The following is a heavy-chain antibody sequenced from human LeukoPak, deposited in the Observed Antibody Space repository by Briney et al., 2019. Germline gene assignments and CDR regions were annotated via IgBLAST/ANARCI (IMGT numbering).Heavy chain of an antibody. J-gene: IGHJ5*02. CDR1: GFTFSSYG. CDR2: IRYDGSNK. Sequence: GGSLRLSCAASGFTFSSYGMHWVRQAPGKGLEWVAFIRYDGSNKYYADSVKGRFTISRDNSKNTLYLQMNSLRAEDTAVYYCAKDGRGYRGGNWFDPWGQGTLVTVSS. D-gene: IGHD5-12*01. CDR3: AKDGRGYRGGNWFDP. V-gene: IGHV3-30*02.